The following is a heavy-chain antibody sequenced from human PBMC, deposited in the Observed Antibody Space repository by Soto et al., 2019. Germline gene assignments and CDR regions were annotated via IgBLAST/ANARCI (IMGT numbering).Heavy chain of an antibody. CDR2: ISYDGSNK. CDR1: GITFSGYA. CDR3: ARDGGVKRYFDWASYGMDV. J-gene: IGHJ6*02. Sequence: QVQLVESGGGVVQPGRSLRLSCAASGITFSGYAMHWVRQAPGKGLEWVALISYDGSNKYYADSVKGRCTISGDTSKNTLYLQMNSLRAEDTAVYYCARDGGVKRYFDWASYGMDVWGQGTTVTVSS. D-gene: IGHD3-9*01. V-gene: IGHV3-30-3*01.